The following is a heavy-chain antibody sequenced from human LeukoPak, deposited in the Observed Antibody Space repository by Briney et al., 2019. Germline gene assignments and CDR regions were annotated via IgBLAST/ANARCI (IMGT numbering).Heavy chain of an antibody. CDR3: ARSSYGSGSYYPDY. J-gene: IGHJ4*02. CDR2: IYYSGNI. Sequence: SETLSLTCIVSGYSISSGYYWGWIRQPPGKGLEWIGSIYYSGNIYYNPSLKSRVTISIDTSKNQFSLKLSSLTAADTAVYFCARSSYGSGSYYPDYWGQGTLVTVSS. V-gene: IGHV4-38-2*02. CDR1: GYSISSGYY. D-gene: IGHD3-10*01.